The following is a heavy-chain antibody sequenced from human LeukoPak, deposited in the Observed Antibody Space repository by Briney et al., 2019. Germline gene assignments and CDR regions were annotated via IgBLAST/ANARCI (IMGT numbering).Heavy chain of an antibody. CDR3: ARDRYYDSSGYYGGSDFDY. V-gene: IGHV3-48*03. Sequence: GGSLRLSCAASGFTFSSYAMSWVRQAPGKGLEWVSYISSSGSTIYYADSVKGRFTISRDNAKNSLYLQMNSLRAEDTAVYYCARDRYYDSSGYYGGSDFDYWGQGTLVTVSS. J-gene: IGHJ4*02. CDR2: ISSSGSTI. CDR1: GFTFSSYA. D-gene: IGHD3-22*01.